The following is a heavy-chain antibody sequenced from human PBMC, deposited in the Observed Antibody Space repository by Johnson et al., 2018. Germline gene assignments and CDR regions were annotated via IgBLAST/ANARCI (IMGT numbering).Heavy chain of an antibody. Sequence: QVQLVESGGGVVQPGRSLRLSCTASGFTFSSYGMHWVRQAPGKGLEWMAVMSYDGSNKYYGNSVKGRFTISGDNSKNTLYLQMNSLGAEDTAVYYCAKALDVRGVTGNYYMDVWGKGTTVTVSS. V-gene: IGHV3-30*18. CDR1: GFTFSSYG. CDR2: MSYDGSNK. J-gene: IGHJ6*03. CDR3: AKALDVRGVTGNYYMDV. D-gene: IGHD3-10*01.